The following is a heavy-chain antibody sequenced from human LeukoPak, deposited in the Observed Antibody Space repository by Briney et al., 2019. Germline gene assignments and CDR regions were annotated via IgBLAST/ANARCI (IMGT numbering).Heavy chain of an antibody. V-gene: IGHV3-11*05. Sequence: GGSLRLSCAASGFTFSDYYMSWIRQAPGKGLEWVSYISKSSSSTNYADSVKGRFSISRDNAKNSLYLQLNSLTVEGTAVYYCARVRSSVSPLDYWGQGTLVTVPS. CDR3: ARVRSSVSPLDY. J-gene: IGHJ4*02. CDR2: ISKSSSST. D-gene: IGHD3-10*01. CDR1: GFTFSDYY.